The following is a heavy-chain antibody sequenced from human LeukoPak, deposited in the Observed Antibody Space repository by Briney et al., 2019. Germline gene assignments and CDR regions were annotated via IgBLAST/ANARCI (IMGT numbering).Heavy chain of an antibody. V-gene: IGHV4-59*11. CDR2: IYHSGST. Sequence: SESLSLTCTVSGGSISSHYWSWIRQPPGKGLEWIGYIYHSGSTYYNPSLKSRVTISVDRSKNQFSLKLSSVTAADTAVYYCARGRLLWFGEPHPPFDYWGQGTLVTVSS. CDR1: GGSISSHY. CDR3: ARGRLLWFGEPHPPFDY. D-gene: IGHD3-10*01. J-gene: IGHJ4*02.